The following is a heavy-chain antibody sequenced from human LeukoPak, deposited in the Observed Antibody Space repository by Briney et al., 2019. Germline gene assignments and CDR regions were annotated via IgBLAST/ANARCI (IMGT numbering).Heavy chain of an antibody. CDR3: ASPTPLYSSSWYRKAYYYYGMDV. J-gene: IGHJ6*02. V-gene: IGHV3-30-3*01. CDR1: GFTFSSYA. D-gene: IGHD6-13*01. CDR2: ISYDGSNK. Sequence: GGSLRLSCAASGFTFSSYAMHWVRQAPGKGLEGVAVISYDGSNKYYADSVKGRFTISRDNSKNTLYLQMNSLRAEDTAVYYCASPTPLYSSSWYRKAYYYYGMDVWGQGTTVTVSS.